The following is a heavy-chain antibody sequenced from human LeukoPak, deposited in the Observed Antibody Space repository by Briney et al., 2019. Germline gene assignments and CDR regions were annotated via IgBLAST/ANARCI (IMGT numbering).Heavy chain of an antibody. V-gene: IGHV7-4-1*02. D-gene: IGHD5-24*01. CDR1: GYTFTSYA. J-gene: IGHJ6*02. Sequence: ASVKVSCKASGYTFTSYAMNWVRQAPGQGLEWMGWINTNTGNPTYAQGFTGRFVFSLDTSVSTAYLQISSLKAEDTAVYYCARATTTRHQRWLQQSNQYYYGMDVWGQGTTVTVSS. CDR3: ARATTTRHQRWLQQSNQYYYGMDV. CDR2: INTNTGNP.